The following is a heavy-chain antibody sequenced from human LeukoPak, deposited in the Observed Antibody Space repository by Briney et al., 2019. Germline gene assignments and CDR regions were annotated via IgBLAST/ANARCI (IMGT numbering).Heavy chain of an antibody. J-gene: IGHJ3*02. Sequence: SETLSLTCTVSGGSISSYYWSWIRQPPGKGLEWIGYIYYSGSTNYNPSLKSRVTISVDASKDQFSLRLSSVTAADTAVYYCARHAAYSSSWYEESNAFDIWGQGTMVTVSS. CDR1: GGSISSYY. CDR2: IYYSGST. D-gene: IGHD6-13*01. CDR3: ARHAAYSSSWYEESNAFDI. V-gene: IGHV4-59*08.